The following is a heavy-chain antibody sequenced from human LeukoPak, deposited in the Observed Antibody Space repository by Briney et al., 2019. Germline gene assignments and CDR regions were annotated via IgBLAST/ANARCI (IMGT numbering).Heavy chain of an antibody. J-gene: IGHJ4*02. CDR2: ISGSGGST. CDR1: GFTFSSYA. D-gene: IGHD1-26*01. Sequence: HLGGSLRLSCAASGFTFSSYAMSWVRQAPGKGLEWVSAISGSGGSTYYADSVKGRFTISRDNSKNTLYLQMNSLRAEDTAVYYCAKDVTSGSYSPTHDYWGQGTLVTVSS. V-gene: IGHV3-23*01. CDR3: AKDVTSGSYSPTHDY.